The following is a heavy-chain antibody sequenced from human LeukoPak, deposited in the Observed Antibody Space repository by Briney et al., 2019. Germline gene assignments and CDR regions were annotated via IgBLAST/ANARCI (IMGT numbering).Heavy chain of an antibody. CDR3: ASNPWFDP. CDR2: ISSSSSYM. CDR1: GFTFSSYS. D-gene: IGHD2-8*01. V-gene: IGHV3-21*01. Sequence: PGGSLRLSCAASGFTFSSYSMNWVRQAPGKGLEWVSSISSSSSYMYYADSVKGRFTISRDNAKNSLYLQMNSLRAEDTAVYYCASNPWFDPWGQGTLVTVSS. J-gene: IGHJ5*02.